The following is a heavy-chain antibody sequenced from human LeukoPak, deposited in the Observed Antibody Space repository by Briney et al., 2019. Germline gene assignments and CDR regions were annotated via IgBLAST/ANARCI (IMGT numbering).Heavy chain of an antibody. J-gene: IGHJ4*02. Sequence: GASVKVSCKASGYTFTGYYMHWVRQAPGQGLEWMEWINPNSGGTNYAQKFQGRVTMTRDTSISTAYIELSRLRSDDTAVYYCARVLRRWRYSGYDSFDYWGQGTLVTVSS. CDR3: ARVLRRWRYSGYDSFDY. CDR1: GYTFTGYY. V-gene: IGHV1-2*02. D-gene: IGHD5-12*01. CDR2: INPNSGGT.